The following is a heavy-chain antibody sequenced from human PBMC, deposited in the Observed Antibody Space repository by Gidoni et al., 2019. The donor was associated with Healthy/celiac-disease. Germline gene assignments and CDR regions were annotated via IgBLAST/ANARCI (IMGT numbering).Heavy chain of an antibody. V-gene: IGHV4-34*01. Sequence: HAQPQAVGGGLLKPSEPLSPTCAVFGGSFSSYYWSWIRQPPGKGLEWIGEINHSGSTNYNPSLKSRVTISVDTSKNQFSLKLSSVTAADTAVYYCARGYGYSGLYFDYWGQGTLVTVSS. CDR1: GGSFSSYY. CDR3: ARGYGYSGLYFDY. CDR2: INHSGST. D-gene: IGHD5-12*01. J-gene: IGHJ4*02.